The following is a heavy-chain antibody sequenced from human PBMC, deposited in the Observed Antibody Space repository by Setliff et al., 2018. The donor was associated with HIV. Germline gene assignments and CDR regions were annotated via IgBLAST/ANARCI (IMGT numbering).Heavy chain of an antibody. V-gene: IGHV4-59*01. J-gene: IGHJ4*02. D-gene: IGHD3-3*01. Sequence: SETLSLTCAVSGGSTNNYYLTWIRQPPGKGLEWIGSVSNGGDANYNPSLKSRVSLSLDTSKTQFSPKLTSVTAADTAVYYCARATYTTLFGVLMGGGLQYWGPGTLVTVSS. CDR3: ARATYTTLFGVLMGGGLQY. CDR1: GGSTNNYY. CDR2: VSNGGDA.